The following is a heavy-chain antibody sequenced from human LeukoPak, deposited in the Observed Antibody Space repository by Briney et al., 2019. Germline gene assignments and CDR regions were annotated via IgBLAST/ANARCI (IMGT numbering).Heavy chain of an antibody. Sequence: SETLSLTCAVSGGSISSGGYCWSWIRQPPGTGLEWVGYIYHSGSTYYNPSLKSRVTISVDRSKNQFSLKLSSVTAADTAVYYCARATVTTGGMDVWGQGTTVTVSS. V-gene: IGHV4-30-2*01. J-gene: IGHJ6*02. CDR2: IYHSGST. D-gene: IGHD4-17*01. CDR1: GGSISSGGYC. CDR3: ARATVTTGGMDV.